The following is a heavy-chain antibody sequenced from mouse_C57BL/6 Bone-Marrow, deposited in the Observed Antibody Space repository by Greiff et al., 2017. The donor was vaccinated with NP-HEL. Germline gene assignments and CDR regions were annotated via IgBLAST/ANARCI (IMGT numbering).Heavy chain of an antibody. CDR2: ICDGGSYT. D-gene: IGHD2-3*01. CDR1: GFTFSSYA. V-gene: IGHV5-4*03. Sequence: EVKLVESGGGLVKPGGSLKLSCAASGFTFSSYALSWVRQTPEKRLEWVATICDGGSYTYYPDHVKGRFTLSRDHAKNNLYLHMGHLPSEDTAMYDCARGGRYEGYYAAWVAYGGQGTLVTVSA. J-gene: IGHJ3*01. CDR3: ARGGRYEGYYAAWVAY.